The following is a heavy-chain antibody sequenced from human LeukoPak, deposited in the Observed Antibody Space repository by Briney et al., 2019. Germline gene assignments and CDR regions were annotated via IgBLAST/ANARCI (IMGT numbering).Heavy chain of an antibody. CDR2: IYYSGST. J-gene: IGHJ4*02. CDR1: GGSLSNYY. V-gene: IGHV4-59*01. CDR3: AREVGSSSWYGADY. D-gene: IGHD6-13*01. Sequence: SETLSLTCTVAGGSLSNYYWGWIRQPPGKGLEWIGYIYYSGSTNYNPSLKSRVTISIDTPKNQFSLKLSCVTAADTAVYYCAREVGSSSWYGADYWGQGTLVTVSS.